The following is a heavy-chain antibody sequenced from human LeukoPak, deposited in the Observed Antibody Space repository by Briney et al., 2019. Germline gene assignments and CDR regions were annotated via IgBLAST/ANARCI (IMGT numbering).Heavy chain of an antibody. D-gene: IGHD1-26*01. J-gene: IGHJ4*02. CDR1: GGTFSSHA. CDR3: ARGYTGSPVGDY. CDR2: IIPILGIT. Sequence: ASVKVSCKASGGTFSSHALSWVRQAPGQGLEWMGRIIPILGITDYVQKFQGRVTITADKSAKTAYMELSSLRSEDTAMYYCARGYTGSPVGDYWGQGSLVIVSS. V-gene: IGHV1-69*04.